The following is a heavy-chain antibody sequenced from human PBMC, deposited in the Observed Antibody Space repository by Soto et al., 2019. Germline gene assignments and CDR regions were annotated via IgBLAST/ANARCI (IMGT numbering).Heavy chain of an antibody. V-gene: IGHV3-30*18. CDR3: AKDWNYTVVVPAAAYYYYYMDV. Sequence: QVQLVESGGGVVQPGRSLRLSCAASGFTFSSYGMHWVRQAPGKGLEWVAVISYDGSNKYYADSVKGRFTISRDNSKNTLYLQMNSLSAEDTAVYYCAKDWNYTVVVPAAAYYYYYMDVWGKGPTVTVSS. CDR2: ISYDGSNK. J-gene: IGHJ6*03. CDR1: GFTFSSYG. D-gene: IGHD2-2*01.